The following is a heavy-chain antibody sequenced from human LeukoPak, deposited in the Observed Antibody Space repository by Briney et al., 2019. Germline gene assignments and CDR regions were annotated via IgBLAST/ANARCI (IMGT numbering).Heavy chain of an antibody. J-gene: IGHJ3*02. D-gene: IGHD4/OR15-4a*01. V-gene: IGHV3-30-3*01. CDR3: ARSLTNYGAFDI. CDR2: ISYDGSNK. Sequence: PGRSLRLSCAASGFTFSSYAMHWVRQAPGKGLEWVEVISYDGSNKYYADSVKGRFTISRDNSKNTLYLQMNSLRAEDTAVYYCARSLTNYGAFDIWGQGTMVTVSS. CDR1: GFTFSSYA.